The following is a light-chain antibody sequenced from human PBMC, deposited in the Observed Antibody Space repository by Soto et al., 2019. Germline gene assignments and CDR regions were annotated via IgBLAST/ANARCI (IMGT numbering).Light chain of an antibody. CDR3: QHKWT. CDR2: AAS. V-gene: IGKV1-39*01. CDR1: QSISSY. Sequence: DIQMTQSPSSLSASVGDRVTITCRASQSISSYLNWYQQKPGKAPKLLIYAASSLQSGVPSRFSGSGSGTDFTLTISSLQPEDFATYYCQHKWTFGQGTKVDIK. J-gene: IGKJ1*01.